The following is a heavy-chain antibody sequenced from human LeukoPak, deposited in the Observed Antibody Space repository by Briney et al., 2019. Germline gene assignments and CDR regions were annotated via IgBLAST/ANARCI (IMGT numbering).Heavy chain of an antibody. CDR3: ARDETGSSSWYIFDY. J-gene: IGHJ4*02. D-gene: IGHD6-13*01. Sequence: ASVKVSCKASGYTFTSYYMHWVRQAPGQGLEWMGIINPSGGSTSYAQKFQGRVTMTRDMSTSTVYMELSSLRSEDTAVYYCARDETGSSSWYIFDYWGQGTLVTVSS. CDR1: GYTFTSYY. CDR2: INPSGGST. V-gene: IGHV1-46*01.